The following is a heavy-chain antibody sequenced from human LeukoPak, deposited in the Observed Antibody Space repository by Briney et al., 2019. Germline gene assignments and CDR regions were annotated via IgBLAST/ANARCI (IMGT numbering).Heavy chain of an antibody. CDR3: ARHKYGRGYYYYMDV. D-gene: IGHD2-8*01. Sequence: SETLSLTCTVSGVAIDTDTYFWGWIRRPPGKGLEWIGSMYYGGRTYLNPSPKTRVTISVDTSKNLFSLKLTSVTAADAAVYYCARHKYGRGYYYYMDVWGKGTTVSVSS. CDR1: GVAIDTDTYF. CDR2: MYYGGRT. J-gene: IGHJ6*03. V-gene: IGHV4-39*01.